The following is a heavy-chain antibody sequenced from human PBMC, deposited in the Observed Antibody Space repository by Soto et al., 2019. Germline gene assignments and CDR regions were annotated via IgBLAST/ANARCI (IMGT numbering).Heavy chain of an antibody. V-gene: IGHV1-69*13. CDR1: GGTFSSYA. Sequence: SVKVSCQASGGTFSSYAISWVRQAPGQGLEWMGGIIPIFGTANYAQKFQGRVTITADESTSTAYMELSSLRSEDTAVYYCARDPVAGTGAFDIWGQGTMVTVSS. D-gene: IGHD6-19*01. J-gene: IGHJ3*02. CDR2: IIPIFGTA. CDR3: ARDPVAGTGAFDI.